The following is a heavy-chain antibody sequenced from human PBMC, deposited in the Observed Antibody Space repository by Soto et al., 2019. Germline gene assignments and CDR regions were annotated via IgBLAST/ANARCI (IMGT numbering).Heavy chain of an antibody. D-gene: IGHD3-3*01. CDR1: GYTFTSYY. CDR2: INPSGGST. Sequence: ASVKVSCKASGYTFTSYYMHWVRQAPGQGLEWMGIINPSGGSTSYAQKFQGRVTMTRDTSTSTVYRELSSLRSEDTAVYYCARGYYDFWSGYWNWLDPCGQRTLVTVSS. V-gene: IGHV1-46*01. CDR3: ARGYYDFWSGYWNWLDP. J-gene: IGHJ5*02.